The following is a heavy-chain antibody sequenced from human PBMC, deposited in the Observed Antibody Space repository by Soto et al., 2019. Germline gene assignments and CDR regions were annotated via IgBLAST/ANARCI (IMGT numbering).Heavy chain of an antibody. CDR2: IYYSGST. D-gene: IGHD6-19*01. Sequence: PSETLSLTCIVSGGSINSSSYFWGWVRQPPGKGLEWIGSIYYSGSTYYNPSLRSRVTISVDTSKNRFSLKLSSVTAADTAVFYCARHYSSGSRNWFDPWGQGTLVTVS. J-gene: IGHJ5*02. CDR3: ARHYSSGSRNWFDP. V-gene: IGHV4-39*01. CDR1: GGSINSSSYF.